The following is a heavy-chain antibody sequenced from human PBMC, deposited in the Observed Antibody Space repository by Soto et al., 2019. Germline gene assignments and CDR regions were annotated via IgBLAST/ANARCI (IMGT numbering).Heavy chain of an antibody. D-gene: IGHD1-20*01. V-gene: IGHV3-74*01. CDR3: ASYVTGTTPEDFNI. CDR2: IKIDVSST. Sequence: GEGLVWVSHIKIDVSSTIYSYSVKGRFTISRHNAKNTLYLQMNSRRAEDTAVYYCASYVTGTTPEDFNICGHGSMV. J-gene: IGHJ3*02.